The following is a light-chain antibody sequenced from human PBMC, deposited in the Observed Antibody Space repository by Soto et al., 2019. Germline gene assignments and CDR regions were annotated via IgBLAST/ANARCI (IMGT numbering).Light chain of an antibody. J-gene: IGKJ3*01. Sequence: EIVLTQSPATLSLSPGERVSLSCRASQSVGNSLAWYQHKPGQAPRLLIYDVSNRATGIPARFSGSGSGTDFTLTISSLEPEDFAVYYCQQCVIWPLFTFGPGTKVDIK. CDR2: DVS. CDR1: QSVGNS. CDR3: QQCVIWPLFT. V-gene: IGKV3-11*01.